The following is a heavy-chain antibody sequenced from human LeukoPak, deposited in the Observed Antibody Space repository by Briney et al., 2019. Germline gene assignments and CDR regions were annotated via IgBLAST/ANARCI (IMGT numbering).Heavy chain of an antibody. J-gene: IGHJ4*01. Sequence: PGEPLRLSCAASGFTFSNFGMHWVRQAPGKGLEWVAVISYEGKLTYYADSVKGRFTISRDNSKNTLFLQMTSLRREDTALYYCAKEKDYRVSTSCDLWGHGTQVTVSS. CDR3: AKEKDYRVSTSCDL. CDR2: ISYEGKLT. V-gene: IGHV3-30*18. CDR1: GFTFSNFG. D-gene: IGHD3-10*01.